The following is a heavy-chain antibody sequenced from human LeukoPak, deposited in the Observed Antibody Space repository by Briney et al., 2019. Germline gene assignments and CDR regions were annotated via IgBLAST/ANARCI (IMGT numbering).Heavy chain of an antibody. CDR2: ISWNSGSI. J-gene: IGHJ5*02. V-gene: IGHV3-9*01. Sequence: GGSLRLSCAASGFTFDDYAMHWVQQAPGKGLEWVSGISWNSGSIGYADSVKGRFTISRDNAKNSLYLQMNSLRAEDTAIYSCARVGWELLNLHFDPWGQGTLVTVSS. D-gene: IGHD1-26*01. CDR1: GFTFDDYA. CDR3: ARVGWELLNLHFDP.